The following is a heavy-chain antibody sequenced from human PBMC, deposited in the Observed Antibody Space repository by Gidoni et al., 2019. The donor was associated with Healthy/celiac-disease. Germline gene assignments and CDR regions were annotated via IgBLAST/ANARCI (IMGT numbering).Heavy chain of an antibody. CDR3: ASYDSSGYSRNFDY. D-gene: IGHD3-22*01. V-gene: IGHV4-39*01. CDR2: IYYSGST. Sequence: QLQLQESGPGLVKPSETLSLTCTVSVGSISSSSYYWGWIRQPPGKGLEWIGSIYYSGSTYYNPSLKSRVTISVDTSKNQFSLKLSSVTAADTAVYYCASYDSSGYSRNFDYWGQGTLVTVSS. CDR1: VGSISSSSYY. J-gene: IGHJ4*02.